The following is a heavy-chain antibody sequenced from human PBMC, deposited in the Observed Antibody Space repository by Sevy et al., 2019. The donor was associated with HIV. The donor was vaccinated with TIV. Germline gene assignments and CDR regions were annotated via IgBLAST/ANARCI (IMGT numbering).Heavy chain of an antibody. CDR1: GNSFTVYY. V-gene: IGHV1-2*02. D-gene: IGHD3-3*01. CDR3: ARSITIFGVAPVGV. J-gene: IGHJ3*01. Sequence: ASVKVSCKASGNSFTVYYFHWVRQAPGQGLEWMGWINPNSGDTHYAQRFQGRVTMTTDASINAAYMELSRLTSDDTDVYYCARSITIFGVAPVGVWGQGTMVTVSS. CDR2: INPNSGDT.